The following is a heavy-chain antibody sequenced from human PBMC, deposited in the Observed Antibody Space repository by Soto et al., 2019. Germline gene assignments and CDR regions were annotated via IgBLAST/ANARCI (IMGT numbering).Heavy chain of an antibody. J-gene: IGHJ4*02. CDR1: GGSFSGYY. Sequence: PSETLSLTCAVYGGSFSGYYWSWIRQPPGKGLEWIGEINHSGSTNYNPSLKSRVTISVDTSKNQFSLKLSSVTAADTAVYYCARVWSGYHGGFDYWGQGTLVTVSS. V-gene: IGHV4-34*01. D-gene: IGHD3-3*01. CDR3: ARVWSGYHGGFDY. CDR2: INHSGST.